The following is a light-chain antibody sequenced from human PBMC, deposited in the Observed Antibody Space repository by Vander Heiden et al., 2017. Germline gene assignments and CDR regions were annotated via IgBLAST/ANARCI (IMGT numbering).Light chain of an antibody. V-gene: IGLV3-1*01. CDR2: QSN. J-gene: IGLJ1*01. CDR1: NLGDKY. Sequence: SYDLAQPPSVSVSPGQPATITCSGDNLGDKYVCWYQQRPGQSPVLVIYQSNKRPSGIPERFSGSKSGNTATLTISATQAMDEADYYCQAWDITTGFLFASGTKVTVL. CDR3: QAWDITTGFL.